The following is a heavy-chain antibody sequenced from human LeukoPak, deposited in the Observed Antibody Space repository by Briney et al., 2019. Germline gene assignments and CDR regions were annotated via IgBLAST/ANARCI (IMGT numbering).Heavy chain of an antibody. CDR3: AKKSRGSGSYYGDY. J-gene: IGHJ4*02. CDR1: GFTFSSYG. D-gene: IGHD3-10*01. Sequence: TGGSLRLSCAASGFTFSSYGMSWVRQAPGKGLEWVSAISGSGGSTYYADSVKGRFTISRDNSKNTLYLQMNSLRAEDTAVYYCAKKSRGSGSYYGDYWGQGTLVTVSS. CDR2: ISGSGGST. V-gene: IGHV3-23*01.